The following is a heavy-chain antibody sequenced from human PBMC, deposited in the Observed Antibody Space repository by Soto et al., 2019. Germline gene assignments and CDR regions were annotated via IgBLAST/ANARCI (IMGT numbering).Heavy chain of an antibody. Sequence: EVQLVESGGGLVKPGGSLRLSCAASGFTFSSYSMNWFRQAPGRGLEWVPSISSSSSYIYYADSGKGRFTISRDNAKNSLYLQMNSLRAEDTAVYYCARALSYSEGRYWGQGTLVTVSS. V-gene: IGHV3-21*01. J-gene: IGHJ4*02. CDR3: ARALSYSEGRY. D-gene: IGHD2-15*01. CDR2: ISSSSSYI. CDR1: GFTFSSYS.